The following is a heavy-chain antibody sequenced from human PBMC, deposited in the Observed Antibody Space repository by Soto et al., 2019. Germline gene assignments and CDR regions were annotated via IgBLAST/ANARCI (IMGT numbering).Heavy chain of an antibody. CDR2: FDPEDGET. CDR1: GYTLTELS. CDR3: ATPSITMIVVAAFDY. J-gene: IGHJ4*02. Sequence: GASVKVSCKVSGYTLTELSMHWVRQAPGKGLEWMGGFDPEDGETIYAQKFQGRVTMTEDTSTDTAYMELSSLRSEDTAAYYCATPSITMIVVAAFDYWGQGTLVTVSS. D-gene: IGHD3-22*01. V-gene: IGHV1-24*01.